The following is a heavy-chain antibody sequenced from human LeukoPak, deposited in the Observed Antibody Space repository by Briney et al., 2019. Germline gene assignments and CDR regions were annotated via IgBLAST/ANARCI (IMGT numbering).Heavy chain of an antibody. J-gene: IGHJ4*02. CDR1: GGSISSGGYY. CDR2: IYYSGST. Sequence: SQTLSLTCTVSGGSISSGGYYWSWIRQHPGKGLEWIGYIYYSGSTYYNPSLKSRVTISVDTSKNQFSLKLSSVTAADTAVYYCARYVVAPWIDYWGQGTLVTVSS. D-gene: IGHD2-2*01. V-gene: IGHV4-30-4*08. CDR3: ARYVVAPWIDY.